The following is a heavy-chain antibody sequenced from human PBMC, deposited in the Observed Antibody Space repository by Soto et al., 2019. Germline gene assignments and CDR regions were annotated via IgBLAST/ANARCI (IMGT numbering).Heavy chain of an antibody. Sequence: SETLSLTCTVSGGSISSSSYYWGWIRQPPGKGLEWIGSIYYSGSTYYNPSLKSRVTISVDTSKNQFSLKLSSVTAADTAVYYCVRRRFHYTGNWFDPRAQRTLDTVSS. CDR3: VRRRFHYTGNWFDP. J-gene: IGHJ5*02. CDR2: IYYSGST. D-gene: IGHD3-16*01. CDR1: GGSISSSSYY. V-gene: IGHV4-39*01.